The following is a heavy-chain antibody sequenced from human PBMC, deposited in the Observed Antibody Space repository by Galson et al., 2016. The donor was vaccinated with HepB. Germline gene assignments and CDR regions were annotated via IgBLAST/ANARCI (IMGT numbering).Heavy chain of an antibody. D-gene: IGHD4/OR15-4a*01. Sequence: SVKVSCKASGYTFTSYDINWVRQATGQGLEWMGWMNPNTGNTGYAQKFQGRVTMTTNTSISPAYMELSSLRSEDTAVYYCARARRVPPRKTNWFDPWGQGTLVTVSS. J-gene: IGHJ5*02. V-gene: IGHV1-8*01. CDR2: MNPNTGNT. CDR3: ARARRVPPRKTNWFDP. CDR1: GYTFTSYD.